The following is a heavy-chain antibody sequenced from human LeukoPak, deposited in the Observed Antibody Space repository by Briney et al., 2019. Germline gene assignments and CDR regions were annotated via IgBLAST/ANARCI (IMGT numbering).Heavy chain of an antibody. Sequence: GGSLRLSCAASGFTFGSYSMNWVRQAPGKGPEWVSSISSSSSYIYYADSVKGRFTISRDNAKNSLYLQMNSLRAEDTAVYYCARVPPTYCGGDCYSYWGQGTLVTVSS. D-gene: IGHD2-21*02. CDR1: GFTFGSYS. CDR2: ISSSSSYI. CDR3: ARVPPTYCGGDCYSY. V-gene: IGHV3-21*01. J-gene: IGHJ4*02.